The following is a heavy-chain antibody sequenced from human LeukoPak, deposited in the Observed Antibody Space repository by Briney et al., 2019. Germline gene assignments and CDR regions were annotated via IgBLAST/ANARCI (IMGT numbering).Heavy chain of an antibody. CDR3: ARDYRLSYFDSSGSSPLFDY. Sequence: ASVKVSCKASGGTFSSYAISWVRQAPGQGLEWMGWISGYNGDTNYAQKVQGRVTMTRETSTSTAYMELRSLRSDDTAVYYCARDYRLSYFDSSGSSPLFDYWGQGTLVTVSS. CDR2: ISGYNGDT. J-gene: IGHJ4*02. D-gene: IGHD3-22*01. CDR1: GGTFSSYA. V-gene: IGHV1-18*01.